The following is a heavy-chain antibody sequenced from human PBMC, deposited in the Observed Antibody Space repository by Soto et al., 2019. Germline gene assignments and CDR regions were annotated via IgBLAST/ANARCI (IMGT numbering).Heavy chain of an antibody. Sequence: SETLSFTCTVSGGSISSSYWSWIRQPPGKGLEWIGYIYDSGSTYYNSSLKSRVTMSVDTSKNQFSLKLSSVTAADTAVYYCARPLIYRGQLTLVTVS. D-gene: IGHD2-21*01. V-gene: IGHV4-59*08. J-gene: IGHJ4*02. CDR1: GGSISSSY. CDR2: IYDSGST. CDR3: ARPLIY.